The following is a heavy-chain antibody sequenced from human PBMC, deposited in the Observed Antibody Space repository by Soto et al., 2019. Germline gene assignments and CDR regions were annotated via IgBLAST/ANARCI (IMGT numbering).Heavy chain of an antibody. CDR2: IYHSGST. CDR1: GGSISSGGYS. Sequence: PSETLSLTCAVSGGSISSGGYSWSWIRQPPGMGLEWIGYIYHSGSTYYNPSLKSRVTISVDRSKNQFSLKLSSVTAADTAVYYCARVEVYYDSSGYPYNWFDPWGQGTLVTVSS. D-gene: IGHD3-22*01. V-gene: IGHV4-30-2*01. J-gene: IGHJ5*02. CDR3: ARVEVYYDSSGYPYNWFDP.